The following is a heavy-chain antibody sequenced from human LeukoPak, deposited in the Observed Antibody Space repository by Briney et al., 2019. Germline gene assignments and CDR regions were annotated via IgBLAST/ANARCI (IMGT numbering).Heavy chain of an antibody. V-gene: IGHV3-23*01. CDR1: RFTFSTYV. CDR3: AGCSSWYLSYYYYMDV. CDR2: IAGGGEYT. J-gene: IGHJ6*03. Sequence: PGGSLRLSCAASRFTFSTYVMTWVRQAPGKGLEWVSGIAGGGEYTYYADSVKGRFTISRDNSKNTLYLQMNSLRAEDTAVYYCAGCSSWYLSYYYYMDVWGKGTTVTISS. D-gene: IGHD6-13*01.